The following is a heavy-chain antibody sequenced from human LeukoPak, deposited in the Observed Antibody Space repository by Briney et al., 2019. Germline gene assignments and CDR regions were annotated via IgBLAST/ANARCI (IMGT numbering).Heavy chain of an antibody. CDR1: GYTFTGYY. CDR2: INPNSGGT. D-gene: IGHD6-13*01. Sequence: GAPVKVSCKASGYTFTGYYMHWVRQAPGQGLEWMGWINPNSGGTNYAQKFQGRVTMTRDTSISTAYMELSRLRSDDTAVYYCARGASSSWSNIDYWGQGTLVTVSS. CDR3: ARGASSSWSNIDY. J-gene: IGHJ4*02. V-gene: IGHV1-2*02.